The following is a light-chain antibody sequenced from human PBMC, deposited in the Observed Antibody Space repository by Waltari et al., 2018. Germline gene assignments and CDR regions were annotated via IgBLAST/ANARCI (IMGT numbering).Light chain of an antibody. V-gene: IGLV2-14*03. CDR3: SSQTPDGVVL. CDR1: GGAIGASAF. Sequence: QSALPQPASVSGSPGQSPPVSSTGLGGAIGASAFAPSYQHHPGRAPQVIIYDVTNRPSGISARFSASKSADTASLTISGLQAEDEGDYYCSSQTPDGVVLFGGGTRVTVL. J-gene: IGLJ3*02. CDR2: DVT.